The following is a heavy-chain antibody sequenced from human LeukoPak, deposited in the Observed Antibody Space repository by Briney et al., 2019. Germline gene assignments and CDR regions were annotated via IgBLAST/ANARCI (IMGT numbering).Heavy chain of an antibody. CDR2: IKQDGSEK. V-gene: IGHV3-7*01. Sequence: PGGSLRLSCAASGFTLSSYWMSWVRQAPGKGLEWVANIKQDGSEKYYVDSVKGRFTISRDNAKNSLYLQMNSLRAEDTAVYYCARDWEAAREFDYWGQGTLVTVSS. CDR1: GFTLSSYW. D-gene: IGHD6-6*01. CDR3: ARDWEAAREFDY. J-gene: IGHJ4*02.